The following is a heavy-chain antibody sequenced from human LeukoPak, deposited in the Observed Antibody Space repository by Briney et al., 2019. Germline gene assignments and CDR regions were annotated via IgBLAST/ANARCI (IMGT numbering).Heavy chain of an antibody. CDR2: ISGSGGST. CDR3: AKGSSGYCSGGSCYAFDY. J-gene: IGHJ4*02. Sequence: PGGSLRLSCVVSGFTFSSYAMSWVRQAPGKGLEWVSAISGSGGSTYYADSVKGRFTISRDNSKNTLYLQMDSLRAEDTAVYYCAKGSSGYCSGGSCYAFDYWGQGTLVTVSS. CDR1: GFTFSSYA. V-gene: IGHV3-23*01. D-gene: IGHD2-15*01.